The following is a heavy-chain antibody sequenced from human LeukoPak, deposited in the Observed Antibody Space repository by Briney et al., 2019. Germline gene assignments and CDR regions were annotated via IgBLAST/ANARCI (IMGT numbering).Heavy chain of an antibody. Sequence: GGSLRLSCAASGFTVGSAWMSWVRQAPGKGPEWVSHISSSGTTTYYADSVKGRFTISRDNAKNSLYLQMNSLRAEDTAVYYCVRRGLIETEYLERWGQGTLVIVSS. J-gene: IGHJ1*01. D-gene: IGHD3-10*01. CDR3: VRRGLIETEYLER. CDR2: ISSSGTTT. V-gene: IGHV3-48*04. CDR1: GFTVGSAW.